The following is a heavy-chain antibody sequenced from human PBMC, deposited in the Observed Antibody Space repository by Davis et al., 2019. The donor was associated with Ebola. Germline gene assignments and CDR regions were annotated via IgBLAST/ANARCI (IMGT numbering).Heavy chain of an antibody. CDR2: ISGSGGST. V-gene: IGHV3-23*01. J-gene: IGHJ4*02. CDR3: AKVGIGYYYDSSGYLESFIDY. CDR1: GFTFSSYA. D-gene: IGHD3-22*01. Sequence: PGGSLRLSCAASGFTFSSYAMSWVRQAPGKGLEWVSAISGSGGSTYYADSVKGRFTISRDNSKNTLYLQMNSLRAEDTAVYYCAKVGIGYYYDSSGYLESFIDYWGQGTLVTVSS.